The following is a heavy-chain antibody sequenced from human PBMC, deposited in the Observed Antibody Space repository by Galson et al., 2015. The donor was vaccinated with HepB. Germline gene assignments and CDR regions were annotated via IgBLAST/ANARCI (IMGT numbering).Heavy chain of an antibody. CDR1: GYSFTSYW. J-gene: IGHJ6*02. D-gene: IGHD2-21*02. CDR2: IYPGDSDT. CDR3: ARQACGGDCDKEDYYYGMDV. Sequence: QSGAEVKKPGESLKISCKGSGYSFTSYWIGWVRQMPGKGLEWMGIIYPGDSDTRYSPSFQGQVTISADKSISTAYLQWSSLKASDTAMYYCARQACGGDCDKEDYYYGMDVWGQGTTVTVSS. V-gene: IGHV5-51*01.